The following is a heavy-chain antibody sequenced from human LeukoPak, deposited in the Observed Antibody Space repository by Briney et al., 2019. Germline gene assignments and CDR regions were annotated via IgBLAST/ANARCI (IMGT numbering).Heavy chain of an antibody. CDR1: GGSFSGYY. V-gene: IGHV4-34*01. CDR2: INHSGST. J-gene: IGHJ4*02. CDR3: ARGIMLLVD. D-gene: IGHD3-10*01. Sequence: SETLSLTCAVYGGSFSGYYRSWIRQPPGKGLEWIGEINHSGSTNYNPSLKSRVTISVDTSKNQFSLKLSSVTAADTAVYYCARGIMLLVDWGQGTLVTVSS.